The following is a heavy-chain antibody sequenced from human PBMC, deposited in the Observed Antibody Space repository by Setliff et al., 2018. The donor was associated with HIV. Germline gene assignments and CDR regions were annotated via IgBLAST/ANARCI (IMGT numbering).Heavy chain of an antibody. V-gene: IGHV1-69*13. J-gene: IGHJ4*02. D-gene: IGHD1-26*01. CDR3: ARGVDGSYRKFFDN. Sequence: SVKVSCKASGGTFSSYAITWVRQAPGQGPEWMGGIIPIYGTANYAQKFQGRVTIIADASTNTVNMELSSLRSEDTAVYYCARGVDGSYRKFFDNWGQGTLVTVSS. CDR2: IIPIYGTA. CDR1: GGTFSSYA.